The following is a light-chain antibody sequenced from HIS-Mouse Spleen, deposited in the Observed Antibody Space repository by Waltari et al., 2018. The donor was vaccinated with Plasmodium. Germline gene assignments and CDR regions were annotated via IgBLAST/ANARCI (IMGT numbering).Light chain of an antibody. V-gene: IGLV7-43*01. Sequence: QTVVTQEPSLTVSPGGTVTLTCASSTGAVTSGYYPNWFQQKPGQAPRALISSTSNKHSLTPARFSGSLLGGKAALTLSGVQPEDEAEYYCLLYYGGARVFGGGTKLTVL. CDR1: TGAVTSGYY. CDR3: LLYYGGARV. J-gene: IGLJ3*02. CDR2: STS.